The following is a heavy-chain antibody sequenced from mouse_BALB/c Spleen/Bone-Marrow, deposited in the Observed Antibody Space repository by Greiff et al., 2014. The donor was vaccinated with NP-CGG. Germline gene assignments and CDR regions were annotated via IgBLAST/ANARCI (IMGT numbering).Heavy chain of an antibody. J-gene: IGHJ3*01. V-gene: IGHV14-3*02. Sequence: EVKLMESGAELVKPGASVKLSCTASGFNIKDTYMHWVKQRPEQGLEWIGGIDPANGNTKYDPKFQGKATITADTSSNTAYLQLSSLTSEDTAVYYCAPYYYGSSQFAYWGQGTLVTVSA. CDR2: IDPANGNT. D-gene: IGHD1-1*01. CDR1: GFNIKDTY. CDR3: APYYYGSSQFAY.